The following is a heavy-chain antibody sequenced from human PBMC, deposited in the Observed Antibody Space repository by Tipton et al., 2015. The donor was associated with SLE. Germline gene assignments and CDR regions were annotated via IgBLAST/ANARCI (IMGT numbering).Heavy chain of an antibody. V-gene: IGHV4-59*12. CDR2: IYYSGST. CDR3: ARDGGGSYYYYGMDV. CDR1: GGSISSYY. D-gene: IGHD1-1*01. Sequence: TLSLTCTVSGGSISSYYWSWIRQPPGKGLEWIGYIYYSGSTNYNPSLKSRVSISLDTSKKQFSLKLSSVTAADTAVYYCARDGGGSYYYYGMDVWGQGTTVTVSS. J-gene: IGHJ6*02.